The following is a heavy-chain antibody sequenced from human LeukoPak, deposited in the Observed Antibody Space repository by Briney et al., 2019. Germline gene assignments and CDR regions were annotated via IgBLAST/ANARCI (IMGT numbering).Heavy chain of an antibody. CDR2: INPNSGDI. Sequence: ASVKVSCKASGYTFTGYYMHWVRQAPGQGLEWMGRINPNSGDIKYAQKFQGRVTMTRDTSISTAYMELSRLTSDDTAVYYCAKRYCSSPNCYANFDYWGQETLVTVSS. CDR1: GYTFTGYY. CDR3: AKRYCSSPNCYANFDY. D-gene: IGHD2-2*01. V-gene: IGHV1-2*06. J-gene: IGHJ4*02.